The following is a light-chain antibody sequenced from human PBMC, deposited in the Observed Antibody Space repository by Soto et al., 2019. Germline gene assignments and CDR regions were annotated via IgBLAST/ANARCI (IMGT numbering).Light chain of an antibody. V-gene: IGKV1-39*01. CDR1: QSISSY. CDR2: AAS. CDR3: QHYNSYSEA. Sequence: DIQMTQSPSSLSASVGDRVTSTCRASQSISSYLNWYQQKPGKAPKLLIYAASSLQSGVPSRFSGSGSGTDFTLTISSLQPEDFATYYCQHYNSYSEAFGQGTKVDIK. J-gene: IGKJ1*01.